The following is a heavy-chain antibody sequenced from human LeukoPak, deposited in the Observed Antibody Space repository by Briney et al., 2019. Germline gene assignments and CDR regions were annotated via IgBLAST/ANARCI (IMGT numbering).Heavy chain of an antibody. CDR3: ARIPIVVVPAAQGDNWFDP. D-gene: IGHD2-2*01. V-gene: IGHV1-2*02. CDR2: INPNSGST. Sequence: ASVKVSCKASGYTFTGYYMHWVRQAPGQGLEWMGWINPNSGSTNYAQKFQGRVTMTRDTSISTAYMELSRLRSDDTAVYYCARIPIVVVPAAQGDNWFDPWGQGTLVTVSS. J-gene: IGHJ5*02. CDR1: GYTFTGYY.